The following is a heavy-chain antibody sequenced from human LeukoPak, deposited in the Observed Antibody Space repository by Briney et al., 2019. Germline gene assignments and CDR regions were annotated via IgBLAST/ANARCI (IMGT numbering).Heavy chain of an antibody. CDR2: ISSSSSYI. D-gene: IGHD4-17*01. V-gene: IGHV3-21*01. J-gene: IGHJ3*02. CDR1: GFTFSSYS. Sequence: GGSLRLSCAASGFTFSSYSMNWVRQAPGKGLEWVSSISSSSSYIYYADSVKGRFTISRDNAKNSLYLQMNSLRAEDTAVYYCARALYGTDDAFDIWGQGTMATVSS. CDR3: ARALYGTDDAFDI.